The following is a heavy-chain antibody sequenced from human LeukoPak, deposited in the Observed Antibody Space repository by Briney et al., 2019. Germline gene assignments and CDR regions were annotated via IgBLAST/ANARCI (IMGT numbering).Heavy chain of an antibody. J-gene: IGHJ4*02. CDR1: GFTFSSYA. CDR3: ARDTMVRGVIITEPFDY. V-gene: IGHV4-39*07. CDR2: INYSGNT. Sequence: GSLRLSCAASGFTFSSYAMSWVRQAPGKGLEWIGSINYSGNTYYNPSLKSRVTISVDTSKNQFSLKLSSVTAADTAVYYCARDTMVRGVIITEPFDYWGQGTLVTVSS. D-gene: IGHD3-10*01.